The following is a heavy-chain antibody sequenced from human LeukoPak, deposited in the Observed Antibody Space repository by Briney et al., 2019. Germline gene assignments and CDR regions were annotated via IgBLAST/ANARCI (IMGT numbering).Heavy chain of an antibody. CDR3: ARGHRRGYWSITSCYVLNWFDP. CDR2: MNPNSGNR. D-gene: IGHD2-2*01. Sequence: ASVKVSCKASGYTFTSYDNNWVRQATGQGLEWMGWMNPNSGNRGYAQKFQGRVTMTRNTYISTAYMAVSSLSSEDTAVYYGARGHRRGYWSITSCYVLNWFDPWGQGTLVTVS. V-gene: IGHV1-8*01. J-gene: IGHJ5*02. CDR1: GYTFTSYD.